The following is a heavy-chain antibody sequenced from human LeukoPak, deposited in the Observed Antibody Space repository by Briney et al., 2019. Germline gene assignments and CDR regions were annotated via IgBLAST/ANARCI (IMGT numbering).Heavy chain of an antibody. V-gene: IGHV1-18*01. CDR1: GYTFTKYG. Sequence: GASVKVSCKASGYTFTKYGITWVRQAPGQGPELVGWISAYNGHTESAQKFQGRVTMTTDTSTNTAYMELRSLRSDDTAVYYCARTGIDYGDYGLLDYWGQGSLVTVSS. D-gene: IGHD4-17*01. CDR2: ISAYNGHT. CDR3: ARTGIDYGDYGLLDY. J-gene: IGHJ4*02.